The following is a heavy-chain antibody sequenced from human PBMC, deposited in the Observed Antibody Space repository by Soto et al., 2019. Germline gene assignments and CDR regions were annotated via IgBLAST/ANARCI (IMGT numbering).Heavy chain of an antibody. D-gene: IGHD6-6*01. CDR1: GGTFSSYA. CDR3: ARELFGAARGYFDY. V-gene: IGHV1-69*06. J-gene: IGHJ4*02. CDR2: IIPIFGTA. Sequence: GASLQVSCKASGGTFSSYAIIWVRQAPGQGLEWMGGIIPIFGTANYAQKFQGRVTITADKSTSTAYMELSSLRSEDTAVYYCARELFGAARGYFDYWGQGTLVTVAS.